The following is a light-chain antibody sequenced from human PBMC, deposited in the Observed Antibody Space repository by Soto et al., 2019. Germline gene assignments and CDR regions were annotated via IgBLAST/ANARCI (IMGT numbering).Light chain of an antibody. J-gene: IGLJ1*01. Sequence: QSALTQPASVSGSPGQSITISCTGTSSDVGGYNYVSWYQHHPGKAPKLMIFDVSNRPSGVSNRFSGSKSGNTASLTISGLQAEDEADYYCSSYTASSTYGFGTGTK. CDR3: SSYTASSTYG. V-gene: IGLV2-14*03. CDR1: SSDVGGYNY. CDR2: DVS.